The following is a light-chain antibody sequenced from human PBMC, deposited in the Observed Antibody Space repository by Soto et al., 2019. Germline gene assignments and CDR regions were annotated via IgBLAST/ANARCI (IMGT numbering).Light chain of an antibody. V-gene: IGKV3-15*01. J-gene: IGKJ2*01. CDR3: QQYNDWPPYT. Sequence: EIVMTQSPGTLSVSPGERATLSCRASQAIDTNLAWYQQKPGQAPRLLIFAASTRATGIPARFSGSGSGTEFTLTISSLQSEDFGVYYCQQYNDWPPYTFGQGTKVDIK. CDR1: QAIDTN. CDR2: AAS.